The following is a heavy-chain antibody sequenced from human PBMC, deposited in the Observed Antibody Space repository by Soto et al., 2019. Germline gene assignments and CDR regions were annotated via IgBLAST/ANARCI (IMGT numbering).Heavy chain of an antibody. J-gene: IGHJ5*02. V-gene: IGHV3-21*01. Sequence: EVQLVESGGGLVKPGGSLRLSCAASGFTFSSYVMNWARQAPGKGLEWVSSISSSSSDIYYAYSVKGRFTISRDNAKNPLYLQMNSLRAEDTAVYYCARGYTVTSGGRWFDPWGQGTLVTVSS. CDR2: ISSSSSDI. D-gene: IGHD4-4*01. CDR1: GFTFSSYV. CDR3: ARGYTVTSGGRWFDP.